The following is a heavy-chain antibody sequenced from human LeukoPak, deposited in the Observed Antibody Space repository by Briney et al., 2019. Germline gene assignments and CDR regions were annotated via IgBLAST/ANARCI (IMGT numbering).Heavy chain of an antibody. V-gene: IGHV3-21*01. CDR2: ISSSSSYI. Sequence: GGSLRLSCAASGFTFSSYSMNWVRQAPGEGLEWVSSISSSSSYIYYADSLKGRFTISRDNAKNSLYLQMNSLRAEDTAVYYCVRDHRYCSSTSCYPWFDPWGQGTLVTVSS. CDR1: GFTFSSYS. J-gene: IGHJ5*02. CDR3: VRDHRYCSSTSCYPWFDP. D-gene: IGHD2-2*01.